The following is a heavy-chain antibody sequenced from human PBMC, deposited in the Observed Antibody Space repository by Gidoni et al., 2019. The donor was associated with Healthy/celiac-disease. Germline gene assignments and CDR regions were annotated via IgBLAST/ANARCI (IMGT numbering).Heavy chain of an antibody. J-gene: IGHJ6*02. CDR1: GGSFSGYY. CDR2: INHSGST. CDR3: ARGGDGGEAWELDEDYYGMDV. D-gene: IGHD1-26*01. Sequence: QVQLQQWGAGLLKPSETLSLTCAVYGGSFSGYYWSWIRQPPGKGLEWIGEINHSGSTNYNPSLKSRVTISVDTSKNQFSLKLSSVTAADTAVYYCARGGDGGEAWELDEDYYGMDVWGQGTTVTVSS. V-gene: IGHV4-34*01.